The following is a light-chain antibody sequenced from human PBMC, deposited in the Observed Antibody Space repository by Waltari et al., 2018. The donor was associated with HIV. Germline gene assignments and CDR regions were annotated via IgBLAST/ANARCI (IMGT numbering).Light chain of an antibody. J-gene: IGKJ2*01. Sequence: DIQMAQSPSTLSASIGHTVTITCRASQGISNSLAWYKHKPGQAPKLLVYGTSTLEDGVASRFSGSGSGTEYTLTLSSLQPEDSATYFCQQYYTLPYTFGQGTKLEI. CDR2: GTS. CDR1: QGISNS. V-gene: IGKV1-NL1*01. CDR3: QQYYTLPYT.